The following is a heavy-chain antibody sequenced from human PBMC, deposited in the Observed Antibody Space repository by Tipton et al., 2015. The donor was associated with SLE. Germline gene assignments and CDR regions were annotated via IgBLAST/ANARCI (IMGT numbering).Heavy chain of an antibody. V-gene: IGHV4-38-2*02. CDR2: IYGSGNS. J-gene: IGHJ6*02. D-gene: IGHD3-16*01. CDR1: GGSFCGYY. Sequence: TLSLTCAVYGGSFCGYYWGWVWQPPGKGLEWIGSIYGSGNSYYNPSLRSRVTISVDTSKNQFSLKLTSVTAADTAVYYCARDPPSSYYYGMDVWGQGTTVTVSS. CDR3: ARDPPSSYYYGMDV.